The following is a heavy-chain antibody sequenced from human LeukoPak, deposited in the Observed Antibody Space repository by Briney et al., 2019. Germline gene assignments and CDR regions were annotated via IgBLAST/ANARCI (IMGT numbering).Heavy chain of an antibody. CDR2: ISGSGGST. J-gene: IGHJ6*03. D-gene: IGHD1-7*01. CDR3: ARDTNYRPIGYSYYYMDV. V-gene: IGHV3-23*01. CDR1: GFTFSSYG. Sequence: GGTLRLSCGASGFTFSSYGMSWVRQAPGKGLEWVSAISGSGGSTYYADSVKGRFTISRDNSKNTLYLQMNSLRAEDTAVYYCARDTNYRPIGYSYYYMDVWGKGTTVTISS.